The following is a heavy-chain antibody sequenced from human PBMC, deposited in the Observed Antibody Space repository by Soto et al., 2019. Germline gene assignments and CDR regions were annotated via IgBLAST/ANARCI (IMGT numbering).Heavy chain of an antibody. CDR3: AGRTSSFDY. Sequence: QITLKESGPTLVKPTQTLTLTCTFSGFSLSTSGLGVAWIRQPPGKALEWLAMLYWNDDKRYNPSLRSRLTIGKDTSKHQVVLTMANVDPVDTATYYCAGRTSSFDYWGQGTLVTVSS. V-gene: IGHV2-5*01. CDR2: LYWNDDK. J-gene: IGHJ4*02. CDR1: GFSLSTSGLG.